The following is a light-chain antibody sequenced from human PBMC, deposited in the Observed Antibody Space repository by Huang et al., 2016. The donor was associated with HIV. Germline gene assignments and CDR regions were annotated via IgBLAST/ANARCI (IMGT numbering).Light chain of an antibody. CDR1: QSVTGN. Sequence: EIVMTQSPATLSVSPGESATLSCRASQSVTGNLAWYQQKPGQAPRLLIYGASTRATGNAARFNASGSGTEFTLTINSLQSEDFAVYYCQQYNNWPRTFGPGTKVDVK. V-gene: IGKV3-15*01. CDR3: QQYNNWPRT. CDR2: GAS. J-gene: IGKJ3*01.